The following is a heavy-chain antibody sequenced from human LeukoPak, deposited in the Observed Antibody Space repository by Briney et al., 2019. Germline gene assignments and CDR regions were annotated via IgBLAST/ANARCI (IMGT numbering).Heavy chain of an antibody. Sequence: SETLSLTCTVSGGSISRSSYYWGWIRQPPGKGLEWIGSIYYSGSTYYNPSLKSRVTISVDTSKNQFSLKLSSVTAADTAVYYCARAGSGVWYYYYYMDVWGKGTTVTVSS. CDR3: ARAGSGVWYYYYYMDV. CDR2: IYYSGST. J-gene: IGHJ6*03. CDR1: GGSISRSSYY. V-gene: IGHV4-39*01. D-gene: IGHD2-15*01.